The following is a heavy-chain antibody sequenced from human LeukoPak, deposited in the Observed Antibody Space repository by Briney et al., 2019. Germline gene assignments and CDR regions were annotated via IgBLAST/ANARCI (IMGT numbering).Heavy chain of an antibody. Sequence: GESLKISCKSSGYSFSSYWIGWVRQMPGKDLEWMAIIWPGDSDTRYSPSFQGQVTISADKSTGTAYLQWSSLKASDTAMYYCASLSGDGFDYWGQGTLVIVSS. CDR2: IWPGDSDT. D-gene: IGHD2-8*01. V-gene: IGHV5-51*01. J-gene: IGHJ4*02. CDR1: GYSFSSYW. CDR3: ASLSGDGFDY.